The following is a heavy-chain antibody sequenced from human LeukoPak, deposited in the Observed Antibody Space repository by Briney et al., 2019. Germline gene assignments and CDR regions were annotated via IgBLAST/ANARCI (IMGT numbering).Heavy chain of an antibody. J-gene: IGHJ6*02. CDR3: ARASLSGMDV. CDR1: GGSFSAYY. D-gene: IGHD3-16*01. V-gene: IGHV4-34*01. Sequence: SETLSLTCGVYGGSFSAYYWNWIRQPPGKGLEWIGEINHSGSTNYNPSLKSRVTISVDTSKNQFSLKPSSVTAADTAVYYCARASLSGMDVWGQGTTVTVSS. CDR2: INHSGST.